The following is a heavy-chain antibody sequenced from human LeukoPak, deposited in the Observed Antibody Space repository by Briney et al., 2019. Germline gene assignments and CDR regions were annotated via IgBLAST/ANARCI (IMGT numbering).Heavy chain of an antibody. Sequence: GGSLRLSCAASGFTFSNYWMSWVRQAPGKGLEWVSVIYSGGSTYYADSVEGRFTISRDNSKNMLYLQMNSLRAEDTAVYYCARFYGGSALDNWGQGTMVTVSS. J-gene: IGHJ3*02. V-gene: IGHV3-66*01. CDR3: ARFYGGSALDN. CDR1: GFTFSNYW. CDR2: IYSGGST. D-gene: IGHD3-16*01.